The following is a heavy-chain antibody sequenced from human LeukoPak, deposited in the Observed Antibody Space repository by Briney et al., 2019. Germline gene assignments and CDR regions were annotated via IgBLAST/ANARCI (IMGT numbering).Heavy chain of an antibody. D-gene: IGHD3-9*01. V-gene: IGHV3-9*01. Sequence: GGSLRLSCVASGFNFDYYAMHWVRQAPGKGLEGVGGITGNSDSRGYGDSVKGRFIISRDNARNSLYLEMNSLRIEDTAFYFCVKGLYYNILTGNYFDPWGQGTLVIVSS. CDR2: ITGNSDSR. J-gene: IGHJ5*02. CDR1: GFNFDYYA. CDR3: VKGLYYNILTGNYFDP.